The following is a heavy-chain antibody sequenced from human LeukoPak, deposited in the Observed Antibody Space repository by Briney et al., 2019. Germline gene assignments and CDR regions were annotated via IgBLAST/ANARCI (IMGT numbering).Heavy chain of an antibody. D-gene: IGHD4/OR15-4a*01. J-gene: IGHJ4*02. V-gene: IGHV1-46*01. CDR3: ARDLGAYLNFDY. Sequence: SVKVSCKASGYTFTTYNIHWVRQAPGQGLEWMGIINPSGCSTRYAQKFHGRVTLTRDMSTRTVYMEVSRLRAEDTPVYYFARDLGAYLNFDYRGQGNLVTVSS. CDR1: GYTFTTYN. CDR2: INPSGCST.